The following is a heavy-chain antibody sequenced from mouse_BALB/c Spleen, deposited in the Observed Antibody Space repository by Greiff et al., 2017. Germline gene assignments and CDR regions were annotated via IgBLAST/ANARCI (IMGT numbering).Heavy chain of an antibody. J-gene: IGHJ3*01. Sequence: EVKLVESGGGLVKPGGSLKLSCAASGFTFSDYYMYWVRQTPEKRLEWVATISDGGSYTYYPDSVKGRFTISRDNAKNNLYLQMSSLKSEDTAMYYCARGSDYDGFAYWGQGTLVTVSA. CDR3: ARGSDYDGFAY. CDR2: ISDGGSYT. CDR1: GFTFSDYY. D-gene: IGHD2-4*01. V-gene: IGHV5-4*02.